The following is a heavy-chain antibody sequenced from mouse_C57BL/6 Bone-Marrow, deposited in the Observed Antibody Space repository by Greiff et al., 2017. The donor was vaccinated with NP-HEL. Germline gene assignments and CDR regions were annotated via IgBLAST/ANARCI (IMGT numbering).Heavy chain of an antibody. V-gene: IGHV1-64*01. CDR2: IHPNSGST. J-gene: IGHJ3*01. D-gene: IGHD1-1*01. CDR3: ARPIYYYGSSLAWFAY. CDR1: GYTFTSYW. Sequence: QVQLQQPGAELVKPGASVKLSCKASGYTFTSYWMHWVKQRPGQGLEWIGMIHPNSGSTNYNEKFKSKATLTVDKSSSTAYMQLSSLTSEDSAGYYCARPIYYYGSSLAWFAYWGQGTLVTVSA.